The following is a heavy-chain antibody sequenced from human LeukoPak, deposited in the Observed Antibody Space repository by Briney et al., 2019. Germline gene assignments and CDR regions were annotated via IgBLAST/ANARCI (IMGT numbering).Heavy chain of an antibody. V-gene: IGHV1-2*06. D-gene: IGHD5-18*01. CDR2: INPNSGGT. Sequence: ASVKVSCKAFGYTFTGYYMHWVRQAPGQGLEWMGRINPNSGGTNYAQKFQGRVTMTRDTSISTAYMELSRLRSDDTAVYYCARPIQLMGERWFDPWGQGTLVTVSS. J-gene: IGHJ5*02. CDR3: ARPIQLMGERWFDP. CDR1: GYTFTGYY.